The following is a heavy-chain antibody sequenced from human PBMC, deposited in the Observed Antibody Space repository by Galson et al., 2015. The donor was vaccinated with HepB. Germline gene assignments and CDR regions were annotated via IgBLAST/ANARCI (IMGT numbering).Heavy chain of an antibody. CDR1: GFTFNNVW. CDR2: IKSKSDDGTT. D-gene: IGHD2-15*01. J-gene: IGHJ3*01. CDR3: TTGRIVTSWYSGAFAFDV. V-gene: IGHV3-15*07. Sequence: SLRLSCAASGFTFNNVWMNWVRQAPGRGLEWVGRIKSKSDDGTTDYNTPVRGRFTISRDDSKNMLFLHMNSLEIEDTAVYYCTTGRIVTSWYSGAFAFDVWGPGTMVTVSS.